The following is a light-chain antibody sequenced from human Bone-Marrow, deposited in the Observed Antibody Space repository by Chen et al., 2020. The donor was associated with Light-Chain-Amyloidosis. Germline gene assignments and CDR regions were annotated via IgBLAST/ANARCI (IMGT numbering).Light chain of an antibody. J-gene: IGKJ4*01. CDR2: ATS. V-gene: IGKV1-39*01. Sequence: DIQMTQSPSSLAASVGDRVTITCRASQSISSYLNWSQLKSRSAPKPLIYATSSLQSGVPPRFSGSGSGTDFTLTISSLQPEDFATYYCQQSYSSPLTFGGGTKVEI. CDR3: QQSYSSPLT. CDR1: QSISSY.